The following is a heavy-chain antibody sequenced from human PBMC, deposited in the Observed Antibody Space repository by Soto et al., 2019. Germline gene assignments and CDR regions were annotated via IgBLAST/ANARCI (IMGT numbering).Heavy chain of an antibody. D-gene: IGHD2-15*01. CDR3: AKPPGDLVVVVSALDR. CDR2: ISFSGGST. Sequence: EVQLLESGGGLVQPGGSLRLSCAASGFTFSNFGMSWVRQAPGKGLEWVSAISFSGGSTYYAQSVKGRFTISRDDSKHTLYLQMNSLRAEDTAVYYCAKPPGDLVVVVSALDRWGQGTLVTVSS. J-gene: IGHJ5*02. V-gene: IGHV3-23*01. CDR1: GFTFSNFG.